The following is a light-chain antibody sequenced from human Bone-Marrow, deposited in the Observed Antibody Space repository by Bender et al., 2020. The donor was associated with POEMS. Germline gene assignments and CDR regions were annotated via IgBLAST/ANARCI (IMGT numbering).Light chain of an antibody. V-gene: IGLV2-14*03. CDR2: DVS. CDR3: CSYTGGTFLGVV. Sequence: QSVLTQPASVSGSPGQSITVSCTGTSSDVGGGGTVSWYQQHPGKAPTLLIYDVSNRPSGVSSRFSASKSGNTASLSLSGLQAEDEAYYYCCSYTGGTFLGVVFGTGTEVTVL. CDR1: SSDVGGGGT. J-gene: IGLJ1*01.